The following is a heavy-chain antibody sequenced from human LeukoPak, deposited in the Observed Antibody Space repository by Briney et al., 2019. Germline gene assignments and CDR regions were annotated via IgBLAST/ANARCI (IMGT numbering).Heavy chain of an antibody. D-gene: IGHD6-13*01. Sequence: ASVTVSCKASGYTFTCYGISWVRQAPGQGLEWMGWMNPNSGNTGYAQKFQGRVTMTRNTSISTAYTELSSLRSEDTAVYYCARARPFAAAGIDAGFDPWGQGTLVTVSS. CDR2: MNPNSGNT. J-gene: IGHJ5*02. CDR3: ARARPFAAAGIDAGFDP. V-gene: IGHV1-8*02. CDR1: GYTFTCYG.